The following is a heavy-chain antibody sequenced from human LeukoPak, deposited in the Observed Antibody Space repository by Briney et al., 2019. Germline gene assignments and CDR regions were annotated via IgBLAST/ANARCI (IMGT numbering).Heavy chain of an antibody. CDR1: GGSISSYY. Sequence: PSETLSLTCTVSGGSISSYYWSWIRQPAGKGLEWIGRIYTSGSTNYNPSLKSRVTMSVDTSKNQFSLKLSSVTAADTAVYYCARQWLVRSRGAFDIWGQGTTVTVSS. D-gene: IGHD6-19*01. CDR3: ARQWLVRSRGAFDI. V-gene: IGHV4-4*07. J-gene: IGHJ3*02. CDR2: IYTSGST.